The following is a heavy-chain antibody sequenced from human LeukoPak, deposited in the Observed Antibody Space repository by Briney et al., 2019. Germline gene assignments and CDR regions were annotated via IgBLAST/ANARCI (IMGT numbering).Heavy chain of an antibody. D-gene: IGHD6-19*01. CDR3: ARRSSSLFYFDY. V-gene: IGHV4-59*08. J-gene: IGHJ4*02. Sequence: PSETQSLTCTVSGGSITSYYWSWIRQPPGKGQEWIGHIFYSGSTKYNPSLKSRVTISVDTSKNQFSLKLSSVTAADTAVYYCARRSSSLFYFDYWGQGTLVTVSS. CDR2: IFYSGST. CDR1: GGSITSYY.